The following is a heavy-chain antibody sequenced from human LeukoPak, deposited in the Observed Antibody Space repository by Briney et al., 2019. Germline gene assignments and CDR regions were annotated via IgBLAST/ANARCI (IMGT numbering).Heavy chain of an antibody. V-gene: IGHV1-69*06. CDR3: ARVDYGDYVVNY. CDR1: GFTFSDYF. CDR2: IIPIFGTA. Sequence: SVKVSCTASGFTFSDYFIHWVRQAPGQGLEWMGGIIPIFGTANYAQKFQGRVTITADKSTSTAYMELSSLRSEDTAVYYCARVDYGDYVVNYWGQGTLVTVSS. D-gene: IGHD4-17*01. J-gene: IGHJ4*02.